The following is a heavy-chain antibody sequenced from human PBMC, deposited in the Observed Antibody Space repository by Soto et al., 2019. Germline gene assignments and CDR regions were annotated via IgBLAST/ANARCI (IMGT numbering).Heavy chain of an antibody. CDR1: GFTFSSYA. Sequence: PGGSLRLSCAASGFTFSSYAMSWVRQAPGKGLEWASAISGGGGSTYYADSVKGRFTISRDNSKNTLYLQMNSLRAEDTAVYYCARDLGSSWYPEYFQHWGQGTLVTV. V-gene: IGHV3-23*01. D-gene: IGHD6-13*01. J-gene: IGHJ1*01. CDR3: ARDLGSSWYPEYFQH. CDR2: ISGGGGST.